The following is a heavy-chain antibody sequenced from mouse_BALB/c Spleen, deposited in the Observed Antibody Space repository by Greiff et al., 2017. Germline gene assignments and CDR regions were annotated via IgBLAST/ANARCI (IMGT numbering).Heavy chain of an antibody. V-gene: IGHV5-9-4*01. CDR1: GFTFSSYA. CDR3: ARNYGSSPYAMDY. Sequence: EVKLVESGGGLVKPGGSLKLSCAASGFTFSSYAMSWVRQSPEKRLEWVAEISSGGSYTYYPDTVTGRFTISRDNAKNTLYLEMSSLRSEDTAMYYCARNYGSSPYAMDYWGQGTSVTVSS. J-gene: IGHJ4*01. D-gene: IGHD1-1*01. CDR2: ISSGGSYT.